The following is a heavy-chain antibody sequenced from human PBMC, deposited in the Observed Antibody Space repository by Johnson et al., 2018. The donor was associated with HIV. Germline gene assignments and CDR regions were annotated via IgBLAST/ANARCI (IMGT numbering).Heavy chain of an antibody. J-gene: IGHJ3*01. V-gene: IGHV3-30*04. D-gene: IGHD3-16*01. CDR2: VSSDGSNK. Sequence: QVQLVESGGGVVQPGRSLRLSCAASGFSFSSYAMHWVRQAPGKGLEWVAFVSSDGSNKNYADSVKGRFTISRDNSKNTVYLQMNSLRVEDTAVYYCAKDLVANKDDEWATEYYARSVASPVPDPRGVVGAFDVWGQGTMVTVSS. CDR1: GFSFSSYA. CDR3: AKDLVANKDDEWATEYYARSVASPVPDPRGVVGAFDV.